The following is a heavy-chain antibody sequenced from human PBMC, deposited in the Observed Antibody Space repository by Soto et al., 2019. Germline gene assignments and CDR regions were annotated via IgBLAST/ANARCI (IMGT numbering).Heavy chain of an antibody. CDR2: IHYSGST. D-gene: IGHD3-9*01. Sequence: QLQLQESGPGLMKPSETLSLNCTVSGASISGSTSYWGWIRQPPGKGLEWIGKIHYSGSTYYSPSLTSRVTLSVDTSKNQCSLRLSSVTAADTAVYYCARHLMTGPYNYYCNGMDVWGPGTTVTVS. J-gene: IGHJ6*02. CDR3: ARHLMTGPYNYYCNGMDV. CDR1: GASISGSTSY. V-gene: IGHV4-39*01.